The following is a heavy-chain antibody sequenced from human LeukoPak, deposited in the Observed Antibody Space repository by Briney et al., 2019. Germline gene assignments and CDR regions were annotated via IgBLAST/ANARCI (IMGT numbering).Heavy chain of an antibody. V-gene: IGHV4-59*08. CDR3: ATTKEMATIIDY. J-gene: IGHJ4*02. CDR2: ITYSGRT. D-gene: IGHD5-24*01. CDR1: GGSISSYC. Sequence: WETLSLTCTVSGGSISSYCWTWIRQPPGKGMEYIGFITYSGRTNYNPSLRSRVTISIDTSNNHFSLTLSSVTAADTAVYYCATTKEMATIIDYWGQGALVTVSS.